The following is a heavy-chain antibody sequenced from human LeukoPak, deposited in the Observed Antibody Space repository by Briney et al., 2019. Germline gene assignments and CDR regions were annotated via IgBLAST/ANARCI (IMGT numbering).Heavy chain of an antibody. J-gene: IGHJ4*02. V-gene: IGHV3-23*01. Sequence: GGSLRLSCAASGFTFSSYAMSWVRQAPGKGLEWVSGITGSGGGTYYADSVKGRFTISRDNSKNTLYLQMDSLRAEDTAVYYCAKGYGSGSYRALGYWGQGTLVTVSS. CDR1: GFTFSSYA. CDR2: ITGSGGGT. CDR3: AKGYGSGSYRALGY. D-gene: IGHD3-10*01.